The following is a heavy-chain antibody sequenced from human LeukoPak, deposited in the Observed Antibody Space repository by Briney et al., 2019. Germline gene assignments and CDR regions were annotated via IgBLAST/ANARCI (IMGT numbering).Heavy chain of an antibody. CDR2: IYTSGST. V-gene: IGHV4-61*02. CDR3: ARNVLLWFGESQEWFDP. Sequence: SETLSLTCTVSGGSISSGSYYWSWIRQPAGKGLEWIGRIYTSGSTNYNPSLKSRVTISVDTSKNQFSLKLSSVTAADTAVYYCARNVLLWFGESQEWFDPWGQGTLVTVSS. D-gene: IGHD3-10*01. CDR1: GGSISSGSYY. J-gene: IGHJ5*02.